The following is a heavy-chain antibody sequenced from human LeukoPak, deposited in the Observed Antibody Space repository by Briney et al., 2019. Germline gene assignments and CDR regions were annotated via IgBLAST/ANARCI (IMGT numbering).Heavy chain of an antibody. CDR3: ARLGKQQLGHFDY. J-gene: IGHJ4*02. D-gene: IGHD6-13*01. CDR2: ISSSSSYI. CDR1: GFTFSSYS. Sequence: PGGSLRLSCAASGFTFSSYSMNWVRQAPGKGLEWVSSISSSSSYIYYADSVKGRFTISRDNAKNSLYLQMNSLRAEDTAVYYCARLGKQQLGHFDYWAREPWSPSPQ. V-gene: IGHV3-21*01.